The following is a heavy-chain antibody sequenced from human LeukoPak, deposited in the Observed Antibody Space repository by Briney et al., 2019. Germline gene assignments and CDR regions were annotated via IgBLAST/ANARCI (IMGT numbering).Heavy chain of an antibody. Sequence: SETLSLTCTVSGGSISSYYWSWIRQPPGKGLEWIGYIYYSGSTNYNPSLKSRVTISVDTSKNQFSLKLSSVTAADTAVYYCASSYYDFWSGYYNENWFDPWGQETLVTVSS. CDR3: ASSYYDFWSGYYNENWFDP. D-gene: IGHD3-3*01. CDR2: IYYSGST. CDR1: GGSISSYY. V-gene: IGHV4-59*01. J-gene: IGHJ5*02.